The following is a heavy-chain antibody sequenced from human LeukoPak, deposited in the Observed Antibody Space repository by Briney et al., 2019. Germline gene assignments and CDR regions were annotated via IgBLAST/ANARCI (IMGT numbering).Heavy chain of an antibody. CDR1: GYTFTGYY. V-gene: IGHV1-2*02. CDR2: INPNSGGT. J-gene: IGHJ4*02. D-gene: IGHD3-10*01. Sequence: ASVKVSCKASGYTFTGYYMHWVRQAPGQGLEWMGWINPNSGGTNYAQKFQGRVTMTRDTSISTAYMELSGLRSDDTAVYYCARAGFTMVRGVIIPLGYWGQGTLVTVSS. CDR3: ARAGFTMVRGVIIPLGY.